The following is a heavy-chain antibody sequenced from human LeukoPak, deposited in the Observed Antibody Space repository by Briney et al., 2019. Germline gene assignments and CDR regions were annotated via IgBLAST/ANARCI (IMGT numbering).Heavy chain of an antibody. V-gene: IGHV3-74*01. D-gene: IGHD4-17*01. CDR1: GFTFSYFW. J-gene: IGHJ4*02. Sequence: GGSLRLSCAASGFTFSYFWMHWVRQAPGKGLVWVSRVSSDVSSTTYADSVKGRFTISRDNAKNTLYLQMNSLKTEDTAVYYCTTEDDYGDLYYWGQGTLVTVSS. CDR3: TTEDDYGDLYY. CDR2: VSSDVSST.